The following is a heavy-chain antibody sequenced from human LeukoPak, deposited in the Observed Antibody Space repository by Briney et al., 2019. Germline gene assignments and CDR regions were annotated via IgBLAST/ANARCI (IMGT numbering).Heavy chain of an antibody. CDR3: SKEHSGYDIPGWFDP. J-gene: IGHJ5*02. CDR2: IRHDESNK. V-gene: IGHV3-30*02. Sequence: GGSLRLSCAASGFTFSSFSSYGMHWVRQTPGTGLEWVAFIRHDESNKYYGDFVKGRFTISRDNSKNTLYLQMNSLRAEDTAVYYFSKEHSGYDIPGWFDPWGQGTLVTVSS. CDR1: GFTFSSFSSYG. D-gene: IGHD5-12*01.